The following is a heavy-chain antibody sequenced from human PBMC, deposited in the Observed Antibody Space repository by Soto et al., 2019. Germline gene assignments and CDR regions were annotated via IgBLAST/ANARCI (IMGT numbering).Heavy chain of an antibody. J-gene: IGHJ6*03. CDR3: ARRGYCSSTSCYAPPYYMDV. V-gene: IGHV4-39*01. Sequence: SETLSLTCTVSGGSISSYYWGWIRQPPGKGLEWIGSIYYSGSTYYNPSLKSRVTISVDTSKNQFSLKLSSVTAADTAVYYCARRGYCSSTSCYAPPYYMDVWGKGTTVTVSS. CDR1: GGSISSYY. CDR2: IYYSGST. D-gene: IGHD2-2*01.